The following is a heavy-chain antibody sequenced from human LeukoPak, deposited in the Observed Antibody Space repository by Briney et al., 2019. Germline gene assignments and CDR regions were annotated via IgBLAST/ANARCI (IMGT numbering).Heavy chain of an antibody. CDR1: GFTFNNYW. Sequence: GGSLRLSCAASGFTFNNYWIHWVRQVPGKGPVWVSRINNDGSSASYVDSVKGRFTISRDNAKNTLFLQMNSLRAEDTAVYYCARRGTGHSMDVWGQGTTVIVSS. D-gene: IGHD1-1*01. CDR2: INNDGSSA. V-gene: IGHV3-74*01. J-gene: IGHJ6*02. CDR3: ARRGTGHSMDV.